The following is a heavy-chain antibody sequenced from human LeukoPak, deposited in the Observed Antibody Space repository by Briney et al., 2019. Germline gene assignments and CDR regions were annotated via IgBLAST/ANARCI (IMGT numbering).Heavy chain of an antibody. Sequence: GRSLRLSCAASGFTFSSYGMHWVRQAPGKGLEWVAVIWYDGSNKYYADSVKGRFTISRDNSKNTLYLQMNSLRAEDTAVYYCAKGLRREWFRPYYYYGMDVWGQGTTVTVSS. CDR1: GFTFSSYG. J-gene: IGHJ6*02. D-gene: IGHD3-3*01. CDR2: IWYDGSNK. V-gene: IGHV3-33*06. CDR3: AKGLRREWFRPYYYYGMDV.